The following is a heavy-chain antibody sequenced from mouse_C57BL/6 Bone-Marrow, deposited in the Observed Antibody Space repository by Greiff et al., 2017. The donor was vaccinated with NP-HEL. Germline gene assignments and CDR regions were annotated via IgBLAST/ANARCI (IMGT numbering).Heavy chain of an antibody. CDR2: IHPNSGST. D-gene: IGHD3-2*01. J-gene: IGHJ3*01. CDR1: GYTFTSYW. Sequence: VQLQQPGAELVKPGASVKLSCKASGYTFTSYWMHWVKQRPGQGLEWIGMIHPNSGSTNYNEKFKSKATLTVDKSSSTAYMQLSSLTSEDSAVYYCARWTARGLHPWFAHWGQGTLVTVSA. V-gene: IGHV1-64*01. CDR3: ARWTARGLHPWFAH.